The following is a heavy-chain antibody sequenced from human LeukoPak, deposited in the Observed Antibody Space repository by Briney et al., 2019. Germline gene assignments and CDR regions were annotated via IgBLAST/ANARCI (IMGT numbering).Heavy chain of an antibody. Sequence: SETLSLPCTLSGGSISSSSYYWGWIRQPPGKGLEWIGSIYYSGSTYYNPSLKSRATISVDTSKNQFSLKPSSVTAADTAVYYCARTRGYYYILAGYSYYFDYWGRGTLVTVTS. CDR1: GGSISSSSYY. J-gene: IGHJ4*02. V-gene: IGHV4-39*01. CDR2: IYYSGST. D-gene: IGHD3-9*01. CDR3: ARTRGYYYILAGYSYYFDY.